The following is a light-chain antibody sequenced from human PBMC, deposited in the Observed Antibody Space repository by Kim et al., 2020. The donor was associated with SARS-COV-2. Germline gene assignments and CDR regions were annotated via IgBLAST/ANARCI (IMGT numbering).Light chain of an antibody. J-gene: IGKJ2*01. Sequence: SATVGYSVTIACRSRQSIRNWLASYQRTRGKAPKLLISDASSLESGVPSRFSGSGSGTYFTLIISSLQPDDSATFYCQQYKSFPYTFGPGTKLEI. V-gene: IGKV1-5*01. CDR3: QQYKSFPYT. CDR2: DAS. CDR1: QSIRNW.